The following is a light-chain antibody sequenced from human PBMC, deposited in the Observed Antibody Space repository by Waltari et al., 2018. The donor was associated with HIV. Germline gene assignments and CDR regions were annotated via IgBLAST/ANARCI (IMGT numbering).Light chain of an antibody. CDR2: DDS. Sequence: SNELTQPPSVSVSPGQTARITCSGDALAKTFAYWYQQKSGQAPVLVIFDDSKRPSGIPERFSGSNSGTMATLTISGAQVEDEGDYYCYSTDSSGYPRGVFGTGTKVIVL. V-gene: IGLV3-10*01. J-gene: IGLJ1*01. CDR3: YSTDSSGYPRGV. CDR1: ALAKTF.